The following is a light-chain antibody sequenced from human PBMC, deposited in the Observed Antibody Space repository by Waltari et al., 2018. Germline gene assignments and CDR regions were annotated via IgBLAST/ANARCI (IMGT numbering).Light chain of an antibody. Sequence: DIQMTQSPSPLSASVGARVTITCRASQSISSWLAWYQPKPGKAPKLLIYKASSLESGVPSRFSGSGSGTEFTLTISSLQPDDFATYYCQQYNSYPWTFGQGTKVEIK. J-gene: IGKJ1*01. CDR2: KAS. CDR3: QQYNSYPWT. V-gene: IGKV1-5*03. CDR1: QSISSW.